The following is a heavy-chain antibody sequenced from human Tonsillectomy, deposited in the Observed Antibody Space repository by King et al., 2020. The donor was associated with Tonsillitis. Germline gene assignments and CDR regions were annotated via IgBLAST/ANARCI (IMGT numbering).Heavy chain of an antibody. CDR1: GFTFGDYG. V-gene: IGHV3-20*04. J-gene: IGHJ4*02. CDR3: AKNPWDSSGGD. CDR2: INWNGDEI. D-gene: IGHD6-19*01. Sequence: QLVQSGGGVVRPGGSLRLSCAASGFTFGDYGMSWVRQVPGKGLEWVSGINWNGDEIGYADSVKGRFTVSRDNAKNALYLQMNSLTAEDTDMYYCAKNPWDSSGGDWGQGTLVTVSS.